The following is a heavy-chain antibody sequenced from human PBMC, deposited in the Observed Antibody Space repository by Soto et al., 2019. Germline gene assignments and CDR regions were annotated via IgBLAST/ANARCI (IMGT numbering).Heavy chain of an antibody. CDR1: GGSVSSGSYY. CDR2: IYYSGST. Sequence: QVQLQESGPGLVKPSETLSLTCTVSGGSVSSGSYYWSWIRQPPGKGLEWIGYIYYSGSTNYNPSLKSRVTISVDTSKNQFSLKLSSVTAADTAVYYCAREVVEMATIRRENAFDIWGQGTMVTVSS. V-gene: IGHV4-61*01. CDR3: AREVVEMATIRRENAFDI. D-gene: IGHD5-12*01. J-gene: IGHJ3*02.